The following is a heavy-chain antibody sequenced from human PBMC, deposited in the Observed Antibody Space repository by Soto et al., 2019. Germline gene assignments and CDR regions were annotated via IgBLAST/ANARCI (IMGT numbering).Heavy chain of an antibody. CDR3: ARGQRESNSSGWTNKGDYFDY. D-gene: IGHD6-19*01. CDR2: IYYSGST. Sequence: SETLSLTCTVSGGSISSSSYYWGWIRQPPGKGLEWIGSIYYSGSTYYNPSLKSRVTISVDTSKNQFSLKLSSVTAADTAVYYCARGQRESNSSGWTNKGDYFDYWGQGTLVTVSS. V-gene: IGHV4-39*01. J-gene: IGHJ4*02. CDR1: GGSISSSSYY.